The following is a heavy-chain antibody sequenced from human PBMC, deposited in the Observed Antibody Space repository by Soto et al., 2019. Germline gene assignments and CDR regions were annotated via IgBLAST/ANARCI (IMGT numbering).Heavy chain of an antibody. CDR2: IYTSGST. CDR1: GGSISSYY. J-gene: IGHJ5*02. V-gene: IGHV4-4*07. Sequence: QVQLQESGPGLVKPSETLSLTCTVSGGSISSYYWSWIRQPAGKGLESIGRIYTSGSTNYNPSLKSRVTMSVDTSKNQFSLKLSSVTAADTAVYYCAREPDFCSGYSPGWFDPWGQGTLVTVSS. CDR3: AREPDFCSGYSPGWFDP. D-gene: IGHD3-3*01.